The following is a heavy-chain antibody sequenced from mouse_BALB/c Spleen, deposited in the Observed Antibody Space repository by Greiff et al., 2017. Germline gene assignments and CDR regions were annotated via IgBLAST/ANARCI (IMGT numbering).Heavy chain of an antibody. CDR3: ASWRAYYGRVEGYFDV. V-gene: IGHV1-63*02. CDR1: GYTFTNYW. CDR2: IYPGGGYT. J-gene: IGHJ1*01. Sequence: QVQLQQSGAELVRPGTSVKISCKASGYTFTNYWLGWVKQRPGHGLEWIGDIYPGGGYTNYNEKFKGKATLTADTSSSTAYMQLSSLTSEDSAVYFCASWRAYYGRVEGYFDVWGAGTTVTVSS. D-gene: IGHD1-1*01.